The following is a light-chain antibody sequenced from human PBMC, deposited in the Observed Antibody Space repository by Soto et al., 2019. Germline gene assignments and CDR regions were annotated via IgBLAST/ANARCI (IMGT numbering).Light chain of an antibody. V-gene: IGLV2-14*01. CDR3: CSYTTSNTFV. Sequence: QSVLTQPASVSPSLVQSITISCSGTSSDVGAYNYVSWYQQYPGKAPKLMIYHVTDRPSGVSNRFSGSKSGNTASLTISGLQAEDEADYYCCSYTTSNTFVFGTGTKVTVL. J-gene: IGLJ1*01. CDR2: HVT. CDR1: SSDVGAYNY.